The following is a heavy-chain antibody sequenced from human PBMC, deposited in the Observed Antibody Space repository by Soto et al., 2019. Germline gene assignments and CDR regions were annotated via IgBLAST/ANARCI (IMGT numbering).Heavy chain of an antibody. CDR1: GFTFSSYW. CDR3: ARDLAKTYYDFWSGYYRKGVATDGMDV. CDR2: INSDGSST. Sequence: GGSLRLSCAASGFTFSSYWMHWVRQAPGKGLVWVSRINSDGSSTSYADSVKGRFTISRDNAKNTLYLQMNSLGAEDTAVYYCARDLAKTYYDFWSGYYRKGVATDGMDVWGQGTTVTVSS. D-gene: IGHD3-3*01. J-gene: IGHJ6*02. V-gene: IGHV3-74*01.